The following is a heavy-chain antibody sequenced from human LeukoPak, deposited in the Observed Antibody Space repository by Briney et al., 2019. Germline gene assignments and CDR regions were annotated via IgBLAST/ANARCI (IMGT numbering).Heavy chain of an antibody. CDR2: INHSGST. CDR3: ARAQRPDYYDSSGCTVDY. V-gene: IGHV4-34*01. CDR1: GGSFSGDY. D-gene: IGHD3-22*01. J-gene: IGHJ4*02. Sequence: SETLSLTCAVYGGSFSGDYWSWIRQPPGKGLEWIGEINHSGSTNYNPSLKSRVTISVDTSKNQFSLKLSSVTAADTAVYYCARAQRPDYYDSSGCTVDYWGQGTLVTVSS.